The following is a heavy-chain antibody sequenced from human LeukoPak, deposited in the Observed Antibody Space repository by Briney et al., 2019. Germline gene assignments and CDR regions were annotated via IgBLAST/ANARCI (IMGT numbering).Heavy chain of an antibody. Sequence: GGSLRLSCAASGFTFSSYAMSWVRQAPGKGLEWVSAISGSGGSTYYADSVKGRFTISRDNSKNTLYLQMNSLGADDTAVYYCTKGGWGSSWDYWGQGTLVTVSS. J-gene: IGHJ4*02. V-gene: IGHV3-23*01. CDR2: ISGSGGST. D-gene: IGHD7-27*01. CDR3: TKGGWGSSWDY. CDR1: GFTFSSYA.